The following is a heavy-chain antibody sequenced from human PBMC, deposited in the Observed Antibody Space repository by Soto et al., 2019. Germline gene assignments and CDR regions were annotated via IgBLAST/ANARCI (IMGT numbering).Heavy chain of an antibody. D-gene: IGHD6-19*01. CDR1: GFTFSSYA. J-gene: IGHJ5*02. CDR2: ISGSGGST. CDR3: AKDRTSGWNYNWFDP. Sequence: PGGSLRLSCAASGFTFSSYAMSWVRQAPGKGLEWVSAISGSGGSTYYADSVKGRFTISRDNSKNTLYLQMNSLRAEDTAVYYCAKDRTSGWNYNWFDPWGQGTLVTVSS. V-gene: IGHV3-23*01.